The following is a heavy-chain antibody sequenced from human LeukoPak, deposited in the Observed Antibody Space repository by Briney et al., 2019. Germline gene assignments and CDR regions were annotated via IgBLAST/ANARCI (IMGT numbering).Heavy chain of an antibody. CDR2: IYHSEST. CDR1: GGSISSSNW. J-gene: IGHJ4*02. V-gene: IGHV4-4*02. Sequence: SETLSLTCAVSGGSISSSNWWSWVRQPPGKGLEWIGEIYHSESTNYNPSLKSRVTISVDKSKNQFSLKLSSVTAADTAVYYCARVDSSSWPFDYWGQGTLVTVSS. D-gene: IGHD6-13*01. CDR3: ARVDSSSWPFDY.